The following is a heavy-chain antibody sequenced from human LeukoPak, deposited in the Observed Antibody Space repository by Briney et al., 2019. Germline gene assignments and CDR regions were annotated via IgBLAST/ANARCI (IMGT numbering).Heavy chain of an antibody. V-gene: IGHV3-15*01. CDR1: GFTFSSYW. CDR3: TTDSLFYHYYYSMDV. D-gene: IGHD3-16*01. Sequence: GGSLRLSCAASGFTFSSYWMSWVRQAPGKGLEWVGRIKRKTDGGTTDYAAPVKGRITISRDDSKNTLYLQMNSPKTEDTAVYYCTTDSLFYHYYYSMDVWGQGTTVTVSS. J-gene: IGHJ6*02. CDR2: IKRKTDGGTT.